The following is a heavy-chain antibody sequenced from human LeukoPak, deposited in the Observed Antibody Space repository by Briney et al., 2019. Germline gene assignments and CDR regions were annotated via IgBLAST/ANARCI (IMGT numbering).Heavy chain of an antibody. CDR1: GGTFSSYA. CDR3: ARGDPGAARSYYYMDV. V-gene: IGHV1-69*05. CDR2: IIPIFGTA. D-gene: IGHD6-6*01. J-gene: IGHJ6*03. Sequence: SVTVSYKASGGTFSSYAISCVRQAPGQGLAWMGGIIPIFGTANYAQKFQGRVTITTDESTSTAYMELSSLRSEDTAVYYCARGDPGAARSYYYMDVWGKGTTVTVSS.